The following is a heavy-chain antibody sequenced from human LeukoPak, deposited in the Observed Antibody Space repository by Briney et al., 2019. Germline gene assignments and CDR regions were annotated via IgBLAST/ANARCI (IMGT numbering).Heavy chain of an antibody. Sequence: SETLSLTCTVSGGSISSYYWSWIRQPPGKGLEWIGYICYSGSTNYNPSLKSRVTISVDTSKNQFSLKLSSVTAADTAVYYCAREATGTGDSSGYYPQDAFDIWGQGTMVTVSS. CDR1: GGSISSYY. V-gene: IGHV4-59*01. CDR2: ICYSGST. J-gene: IGHJ3*02. CDR3: AREATGTGDSSGYYPQDAFDI. D-gene: IGHD3-22*01.